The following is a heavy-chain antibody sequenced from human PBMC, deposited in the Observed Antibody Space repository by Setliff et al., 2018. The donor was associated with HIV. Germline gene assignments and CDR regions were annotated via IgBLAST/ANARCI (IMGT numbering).Heavy chain of an antibody. J-gene: IGHJ4*02. V-gene: IGHV3-48*04. CDR2: ISSSGTTI. CDR3: ARPNYYDSSGSFDY. CDR1: GFTFSIYS. D-gene: IGHD3-22*01. Sequence: GGSLRLSCAASGFTFSIYSMNWVRQAPGKGLEWVSYISSSGTTIYYADSVKGRFTISRDNAKNSLYLQMNSLRAEDTAVYYCARPNYYDSSGSFDYWGQGTLVTVSS.